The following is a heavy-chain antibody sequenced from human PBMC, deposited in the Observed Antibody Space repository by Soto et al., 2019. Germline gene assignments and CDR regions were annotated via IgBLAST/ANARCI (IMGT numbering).Heavy chain of an antibody. CDR1: GFTFSSYW. CDR3: VRDRGFSTFDY. D-gene: IGHD2-2*01. V-gene: IGHV3-7*01. CDR2: LNLDGSEI. Sequence: PXGALILSCPAAGFTFSSYWMSWVRQAPGKGLEWVANLNLDGSEIAYVDSVKGRFTISRDNAKNSVLLQMNSLRAEDTAVYYCVRDRGFSTFDYWGQGTLVTVSS. J-gene: IGHJ4*02.